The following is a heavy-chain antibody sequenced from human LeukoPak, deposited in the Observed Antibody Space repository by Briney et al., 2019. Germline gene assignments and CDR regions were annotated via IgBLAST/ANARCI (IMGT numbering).Heavy chain of an antibody. CDR1: GFTFSTYA. CDR3: ARDRRPYSSSWSFDY. J-gene: IGHJ4*02. CDR2: ISDSGANT. D-gene: IGHD6-13*01. V-gene: IGHV3-23*01. Sequence: GGSLRLSCAASGFTFSTYAMSWVRQAPGKGLEWVSTISDSGANTYYADSVKGRFTISRDNSKNTLYLQMNSLRAEDTAVYYCARDRRPYSSSWSFDYWGQGTLVTVSS.